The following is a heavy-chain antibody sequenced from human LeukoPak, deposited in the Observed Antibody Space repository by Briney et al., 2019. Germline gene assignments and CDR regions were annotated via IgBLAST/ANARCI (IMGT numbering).Heavy chain of an antibody. CDR3: ARVAKSNYYDSSGYYNHNWFDP. V-gene: IGHV1-2*02. CDR2: INPNSGGT. CDR1: GYTFTGYC. Sequence: ASVKVSCKASGYTFTGYCMHWVRQAPGQGLEWMGWINPNSGGTNYAQKFQGRVTMTRDTSISTACMELSRLRSDDTAVYYCARVAKSNYYDSSGYYNHNWFDPWGQGTLVTVSS. D-gene: IGHD3-22*01. J-gene: IGHJ5*02.